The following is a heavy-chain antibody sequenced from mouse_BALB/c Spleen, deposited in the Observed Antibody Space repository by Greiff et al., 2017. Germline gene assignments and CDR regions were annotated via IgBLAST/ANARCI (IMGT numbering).Heavy chain of an antibody. CDR1: GFSLTSYG. V-gene: IGHV2-9*02. Sequence: VMLVESGPGLVAPSQSLSITCTVSGFSLTSYGVHWVRQPPGKGLEWLGVIWAGGSTNYNSALMSRLSISKDNSKSQVFLKMNSLQTDDTAMYYCARERRGYDYSFAYWGQGTLVTVSA. D-gene: IGHD2-4*01. CDR3: ARERRGYDYSFAY. CDR2: IWAGGST. J-gene: IGHJ3*01.